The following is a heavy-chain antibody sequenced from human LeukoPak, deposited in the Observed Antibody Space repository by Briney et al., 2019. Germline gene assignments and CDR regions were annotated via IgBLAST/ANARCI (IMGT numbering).Heavy chain of an antibody. CDR2: IGTAGDT. CDR3: ARSNNCSSTICYFYYGMDV. J-gene: IGHJ6*02. Sequence: GGSLRLSCAASGFIFSSYDIHWVRQTTGKGLEWVSAIGTAGDTYYSDSVKGRFTISRENAKNSLYLQMNSLRAGDTAVYYCARSNNCSSTICYFYYGMDVWGQGTTVTVSS. D-gene: IGHD2-2*01. V-gene: IGHV3-13*01. CDR1: GFIFSSYD.